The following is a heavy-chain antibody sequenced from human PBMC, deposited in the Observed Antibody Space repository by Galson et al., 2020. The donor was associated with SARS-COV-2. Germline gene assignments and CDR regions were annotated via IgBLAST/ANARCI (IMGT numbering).Heavy chain of an antibody. V-gene: IGHV1-3*01. J-gene: IGHJ4*02. Sequence: ASVKVSCKASGYTFTSYAMHWVRQAPGQRLEWMGWINAGNGNTKYSQKFQGRVTITRDTSASTAYMELSSLRSEDTAVYYCARRSGAVAGTVGLFDYWGQGTLVTVSS. CDR2: INAGNGNT. CDR3: ARRSGAVAGTVGLFDY. CDR1: GYTFTSYA. D-gene: IGHD6-19*01.